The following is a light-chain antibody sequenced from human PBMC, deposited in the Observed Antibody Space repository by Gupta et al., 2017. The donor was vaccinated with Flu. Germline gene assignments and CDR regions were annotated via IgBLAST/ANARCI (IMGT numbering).Light chain of an antibody. CDR2: WAS. Sequence: DIVMTQCTDSLAVSLGERATINCKSSQSVLYSSNNKNYLAWYQQKPGQPPKLLIYWASTRESGVPDRFSGSGSGTDFTLTISSLQAEDVAVYYCQQYYSTPLTFGPGTKVDIK. CDR3: QQYYSTPLT. V-gene: IGKV4-1*01. CDR1: QSVLYSSNNKNY. J-gene: IGKJ3*01.